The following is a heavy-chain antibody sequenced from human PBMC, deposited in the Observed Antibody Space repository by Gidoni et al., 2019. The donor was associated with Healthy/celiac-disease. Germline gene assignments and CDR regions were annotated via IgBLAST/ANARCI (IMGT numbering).Heavy chain of an antibody. Sequence: EVQLVESGGGLVQLVRSLRISCAASGFPFDAYAMHWFRQAPGKGLAWVSGISWNSGSIGYADSVKGRFTISRDNAKNSLYLQMNSLRTEDTALYYCAKSVYYDSSDPYWYFDLWGRGTLVTVSS. J-gene: IGHJ2*01. V-gene: IGHV3-9*01. CDR3: AKSVYYDSSDPYWYFDL. CDR1: GFPFDAYA. D-gene: IGHD3-22*01. CDR2: ISWNSGSI.